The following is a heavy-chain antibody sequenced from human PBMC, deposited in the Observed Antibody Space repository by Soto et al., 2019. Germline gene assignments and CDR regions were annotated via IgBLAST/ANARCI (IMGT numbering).Heavy chain of an antibody. CDR2: ISNSGST. Sequence: SETLSLTCTVSGGSVTSDEDYWTWVRQSPGKGLEWIGYISNSGSTGYNPSLKTRLSMSVDRSKNQFTLRLTSVTAADTAVYFCATESGSTYGYFDHWGQGTQVTVSS. CDR1: GGSVTSDEDY. D-gene: IGHD5-18*01. CDR3: ATESGSTYGYFDH. J-gene: IGHJ4*02. V-gene: IGHV4-30-4*01.